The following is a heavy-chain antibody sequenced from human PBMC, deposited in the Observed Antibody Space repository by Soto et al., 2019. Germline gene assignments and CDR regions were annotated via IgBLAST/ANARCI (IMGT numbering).Heavy chain of an antibody. CDR3: ARVGQLGYCSGGSCYRDLPYYFDY. D-gene: IGHD2-15*01. Sequence: SETLSLTCTVSGGSISSYYWSWIRQPPGKGLEWIGYIYYSGSTNYNPSLKSRVTISVDTSKNQFSLKLSSVTAADTAVYYCARVGQLGYCSGGSCYRDLPYYFDYWGQGTLVTVSS. CDR2: IYYSGST. J-gene: IGHJ4*02. V-gene: IGHV4-59*01. CDR1: GGSISSYY.